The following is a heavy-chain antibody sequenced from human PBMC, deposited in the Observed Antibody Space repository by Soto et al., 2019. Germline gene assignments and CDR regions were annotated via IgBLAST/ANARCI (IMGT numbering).Heavy chain of an antibody. CDR1: GGSFSGYY. CDR2: INHSGST. Sequence: KTSETLSLTCAVYGGSFSGYYWSWIRQPPGKGLEWIGEINHSGSTNYNPSLKSRVTISVDTSKNQFSLKLSSVTAADTAVYYCARGRVYDTRRPVYYYYYMDVWGKGTTVTVSS. D-gene: IGHD5-12*01. J-gene: IGHJ6*03. CDR3: ARGRVYDTRRPVYYYYYMDV. V-gene: IGHV4-34*01.